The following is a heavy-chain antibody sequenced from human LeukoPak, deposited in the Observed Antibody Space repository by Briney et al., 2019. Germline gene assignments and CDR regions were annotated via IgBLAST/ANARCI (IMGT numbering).Heavy chain of an antibody. CDR1: GFTFSSYS. J-gene: IGHJ3*02. D-gene: IGHD7-27*01. Sequence: GGSLRLSCAASGFTFSSYSLNWVRQAPGKGLEWVSYISSGSYTTYYADSVKGRFTISRDNAKNSLYLQMNSLRAEDMAVYYCAGNWGYAFDIWGQGTMVTVSS. V-gene: IGHV3-48*01. CDR3: AGNWGYAFDI. CDR2: ISSGSYTT.